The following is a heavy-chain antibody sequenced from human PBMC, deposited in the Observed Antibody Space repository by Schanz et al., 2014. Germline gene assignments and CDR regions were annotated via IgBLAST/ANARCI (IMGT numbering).Heavy chain of an antibody. Sequence: EVQLLESGGGLVQPGGSLRLSCAASGFTFSSYAMSWVRQAPGKGLLWVSSISGTGGDDTYYADSVKGRFTISRDNAKNSLYLQMNSLRAEDTAVYYCARPPHDSSGYYPFDYWGQGTLVTVSS. D-gene: IGHD3-22*01. CDR1: GFTFSSYA. J-gene: IGHJ4*02. CDR2: ISGTGGDDT. CDR3: ARPPHDSSGYYPFDY. V-gene: IGHV3-23*01.